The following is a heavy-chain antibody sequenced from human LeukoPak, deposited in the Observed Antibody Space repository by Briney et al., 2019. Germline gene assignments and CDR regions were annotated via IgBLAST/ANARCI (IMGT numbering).Heavy chain of an antibody. J-gene: IGHJ4*02. D-gene: IGHD1-26*01. CDR3: ARVGSYYFDY. CDR1: GGTFSSYA. V-gene: IGHV1-69*05. Sequence: SVKASCKASGGTFSSYAISWVRQAPGQGLEWMGRIIPIFGTANYAQKFQGRVTIPTDESTSTAYMELSSLRSEDTAVYYCARVGSYYFDYWGQGTLVTVSS. CDR2: IIPIFGTA.